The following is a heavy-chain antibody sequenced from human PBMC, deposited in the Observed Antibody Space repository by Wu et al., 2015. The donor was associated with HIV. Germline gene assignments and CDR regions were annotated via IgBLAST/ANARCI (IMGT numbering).Heavy chain of an antibody. Sequence: QPQLEQSGTEVKKSGASVTVACKSSGYIFTQYPISWVRQVPGQRLEWLGWINPYSNHTTVAQKFQDRITLTTNTSTKTAYMEMGRLMSGDTAIYYCARVQFGSGWYDWFDPWGQGTLV. CDR2: INPYSNHT. V-gene: IGHV1-18*01. CDR3: ARVQFGSGWYDWFDP. J-gene: IGHJ5*02. CDR1: GYIFTQYP. D-gene: IGHD6-19*01.